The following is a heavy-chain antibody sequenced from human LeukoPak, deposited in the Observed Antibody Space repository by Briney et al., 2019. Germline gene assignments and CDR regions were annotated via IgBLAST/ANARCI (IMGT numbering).Heavy chain of an antibody. V-gene: IGHV1-69*05. CDR1: GGTFSSYA. Sequence: ASVKVSCKASGGTFSSYAISWVRQAPGQGLEWMGGIIPIFGTANYAQKFQARVTITTDESTSTAYMELSSLRSEDTAVYYCARGIYSSGWYFDYWGQGTLVTVSS. CDR3: ARGIYSSGWYFDY. D-gene: IGHD6-19*01. J-gene: IGHJ4*02. CDR2: IIPIFGTA.